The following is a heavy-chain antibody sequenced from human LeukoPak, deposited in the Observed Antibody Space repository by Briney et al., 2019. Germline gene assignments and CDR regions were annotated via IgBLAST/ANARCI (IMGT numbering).Heavy chain of an antibody. D-gene: IGHD2-21*02. J-gene: IGHJ1*01. CDR3: ASDCGGDCYPPAEYFQH. Sequence: SVKVSCKASGGTFSSYALSWVRQAPGQGLEWMGGIIPIFGTANYAQKFQGRVTITADKSTSTAYMELSSLRSEDTAVYYCASDCGGDCYPPAEYFQHWGQGTLVTVSS. CDR2: IIPIFGTA. CDR1: GGTFSSYA. V-gene: IGHV1-69*06.